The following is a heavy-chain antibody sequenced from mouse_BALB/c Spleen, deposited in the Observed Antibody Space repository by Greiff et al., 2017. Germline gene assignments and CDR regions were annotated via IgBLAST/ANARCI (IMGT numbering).Heavy chain of an antibody. D-gene: IGHD2-14*01. CDR2: INSNGGST. Sequence: EVKLMESGGGLVQPGGSLKLSCAASGFTFSSYGMSWVRQTPDKRLELVATINSNGGSTYYPDSVKGRFTISRDNAKYTLYLQMSSLKSEDTAMYYCAREGVYRYDFDYWGQGTTLTVSS. CDR3: AREGVYRYDFDY. V-gene: IGHV5-6-3*01. J-gene: IGHJ2*01. CDR1: GFTFSSYG.